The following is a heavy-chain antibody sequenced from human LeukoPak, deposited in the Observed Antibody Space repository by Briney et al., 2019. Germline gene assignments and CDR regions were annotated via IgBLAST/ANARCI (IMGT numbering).Heavy chain of an antibody. Sequence: PSETLSLTCTVSGGSISYYYWSWIRQPPGKGLEWIGYIYNSGSTNYNPSLMSRVTISVDMSKNQFSLNLSSVTAADTAVYYCARDSRYSDNSGYYYSHYYMDVWGKGTTVTVSS. CDR1: GGSISYYY. D-gene: IGHD3-22*01. V-gene: IGHV4-59*01. CDR2: IYNSGST. J-gene: IGHJ6*03. CDR3: ARDSRYSDNSGYYYSHYYMDV.